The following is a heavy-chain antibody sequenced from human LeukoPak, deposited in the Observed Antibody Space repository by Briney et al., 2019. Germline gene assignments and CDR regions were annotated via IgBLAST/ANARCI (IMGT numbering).Heavy chain of an antibody. D-gene: IGHD3-22*01. CDR1: SGSISCTTYQ. CDR2: ITPSGST. CDR3: ASSFYYDSRDY. Sequence: PSETLSLTCAVSSGSISCTTYQWGWIRQPPGKGLEWIGEITPSGSTNYSPSLKSRVSISIDTSKKKLSLRLTSVTAADSSVYYCASSFYYDSRDYWGQGTLVTVSS. J-gene: IGHJ4*02. V-gene: IGHV4-39*07.